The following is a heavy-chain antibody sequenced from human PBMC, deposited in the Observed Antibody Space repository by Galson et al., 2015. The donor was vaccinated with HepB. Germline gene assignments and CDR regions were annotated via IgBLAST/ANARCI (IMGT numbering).Heavy chain of an antibody. D-gene: IGHD6-19*01. V-gene: IGHV1-69*04. CDR3: ARDPVAGKGAY. CDR2: IIPILGIA. Sequence: SVKVSCKASGGTFSSYTISWVRQAPGQGLEWMGRIIPILGIANYAQKFQGRVTITADKSTGTAYMELSSLRSEDTAVYYCARDPVAGKGAYWGQGTLVTVSS. J-gene: IGHJ4*02. CDR1: GGTFSSYT.